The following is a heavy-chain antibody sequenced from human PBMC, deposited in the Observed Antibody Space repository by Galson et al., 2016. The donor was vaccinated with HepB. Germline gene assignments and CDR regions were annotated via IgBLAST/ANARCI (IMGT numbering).Heavy chain of an antibody. CDR3: ARVRDGYNKYCHYGLDV. CDR1: GFTFTSYY. J-gene: IGHJ6*02. Sequence: SVKVSCKASGFTFTSYYMHWVRQAPGQGLEWMGIINPSGGSTSYAQKFQGRVTMTRDTSTSTAYMELSSLRSEDTAVYYCARVRDGYNKYCHYGLDVWGQGTTVTVSS. CDR2: INPSGGST. V-gene: IGHV1-46*01. D-gene: IGHD5-24*01.